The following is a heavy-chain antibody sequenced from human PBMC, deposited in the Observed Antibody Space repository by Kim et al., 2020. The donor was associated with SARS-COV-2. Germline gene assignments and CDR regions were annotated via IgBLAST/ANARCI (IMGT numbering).Heavy chain of an antibody. D-gene: IGHD3-10*01. V-gene: IGHV1-69*13. J-gene: IGHJ4*02. CDR1: GGTFSSYA. Sequence: SVKVSCKASGGTFSSYAISWVRQAPGQGLEWMGGIIPIFGTANYAQKFQGRVTITADESTSTAYMELSSLSSEDTAVYYCARGGYYGSGSPRPFAVFAVGNFDYWGQGTLVTVSS. CDR3: ARGGYYGSGSPRPFAVFAVGNFDY. CDR2: IIPIFGTA.